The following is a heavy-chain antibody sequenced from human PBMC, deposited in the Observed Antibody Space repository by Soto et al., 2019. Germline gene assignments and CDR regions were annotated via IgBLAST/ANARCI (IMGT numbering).Heavy chain of an antibody. CDR1: GFTFSDYG. CDR3: AKNHQRAPSRDGYNLIDY. CDR2: IAYDGSNK. D-gene: IGHD5-12*01. J-gene: IGHJ4*02. V-gene: IGHV3-30*18. Sequence: PGGSLRLSCAASGFTFSDYGMHWVRQAPGKGLEWVAVIAYDGSNKYYADSVKGRFTISRDNSKNILYLQMDSLRAEDTAVYYCAKNHQRAPSRDGYNLIDYWGQGTLVTVSS.